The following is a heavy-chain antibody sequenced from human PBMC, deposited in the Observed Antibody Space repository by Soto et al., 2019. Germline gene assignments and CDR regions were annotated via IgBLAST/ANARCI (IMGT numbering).Heavy chain of an antibody. V-gene: IGHV1-69*02. Sequence: QVQLVQSGAEVKKPGSSVKVSCKASGGTFSSYTISWVRQAPGQGLEWMGRIIPILGIANYAQKFQGRVTITADKSTSTAYMELSSLRSEDTAVYYCAVSVPPGEWFDPWGQGTLVTVSS. CDR2: IIPILGIA. CDR3: AVSVPPGEWFDP. CDR1: GGTFSSYT. J-gene: IGHJ5*02. D-gene: IGHD3-16*01.